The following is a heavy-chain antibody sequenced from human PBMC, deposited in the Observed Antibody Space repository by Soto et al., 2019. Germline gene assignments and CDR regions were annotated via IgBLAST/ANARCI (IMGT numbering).Heavy chain of an antibody. CDR1: GFSLNNSGVG. CDR3: ARKPSVYGSGNYFGFQFDS. D-gene: IGHD3-10*01. J-gene: IGHJ4*02. V-gene: IGHV2-5*02. CDR2: IFWDDEK. Sequence: QITLKESGPTLVKPTQTLTLTCTFSGFSLNNSGVGVGWIRQPPGKALEWLALIFWDDEKRYRPSLRSRLTISTDTSNNHVVLTTNNMDPVDTGTYYCARKPSVYGSGNYFGFQFDSWGQGILVTVSS.